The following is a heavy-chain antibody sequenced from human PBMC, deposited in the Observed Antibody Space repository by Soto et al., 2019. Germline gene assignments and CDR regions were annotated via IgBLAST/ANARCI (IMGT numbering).Heavy chain of an antibody. Sequence: PGGSLRLSCAASGFTFSSYDMHWVRQATGKGLEWVSAIGTAGDTYYPGSVKGRFTISRENAKNSLYLQMNSLRAGDPAVYYCVRGDLTILFRTPPAGGMDVSGQGTTVTVSS. CDR3: VRGDLTILFRTPPAGGMDV. J-gene: IGHJ6*01. V-gene: IGHV3-13*01. D-gene: IGHD2-21*01. CDR2: IGTAGDT. CDR1: GFTFSSYD.